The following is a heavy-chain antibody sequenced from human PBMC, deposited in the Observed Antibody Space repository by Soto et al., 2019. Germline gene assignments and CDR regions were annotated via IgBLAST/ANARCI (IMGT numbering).Heavy chain of an antibody. Sequence: GSGPTLVNPTQTLTLTCTFSGFSLSASGMCVSWIRQPPGKALEWLALIDWDDDKYYSTSLKTRLTISKDTSKNQVVLTMTNMDPVDTATYFCAHLNTRGYYFDYWGQGALVTVSS. V-gene: IGHV2-70*12. CDR2: IDWDDDK. CDR1: GFSLSASGMC. CDR3: AHLNTRGYYFDY. J-gene: IGHJ4*02.